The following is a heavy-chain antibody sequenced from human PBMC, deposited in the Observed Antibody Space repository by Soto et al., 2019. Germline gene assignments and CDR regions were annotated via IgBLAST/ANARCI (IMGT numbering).Heavy chain of an antibody. CDR3: ARDLQAGTDNVNWFAP. J-gene: IGHJ5*02. CDR2: IAYDGSNR. Sequence: QVQLVESGGGVVQPGRSLRLSCAASGFSISRSAMHWVRQAPGKGLELVAVIAYDGSNRWYADSAKGRFTISRDNSKNTVYLEMSSLRGEDTAVYYCARDLQAGTDNVNWFAPWGQGTLVTVSS. D-gene: IGHD1-1*01. V-gene: IGHV3-30*04. CDR1: GFSISRSA.